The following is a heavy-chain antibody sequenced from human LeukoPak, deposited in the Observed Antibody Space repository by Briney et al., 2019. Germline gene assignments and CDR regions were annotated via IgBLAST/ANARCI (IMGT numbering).Heavy chain of an antibody. Sequence: PGGSLRLSCAASGFTFSSYGMHWVRQAPGKGLDWVASISFDGNDVYYAASVRGRSTISRDNSGDTVSLQIHSLTSDDTAVYFCVRAPSIDDHRFDNWGQGTLVSVSS. V-gene: IGHV3-30*03. CDR2: ISFDGNDV. CDR3: VRAPSIDDHRFDN. D-gene: IGHD6-6*01. CDR1: GFTFSSYG. J-gene: IGHJ5*02.